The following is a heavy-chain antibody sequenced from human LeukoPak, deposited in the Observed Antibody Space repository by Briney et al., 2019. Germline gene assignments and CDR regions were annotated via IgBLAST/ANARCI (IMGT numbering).Heavy chain of an antibody. Sequence: PGGSLRLSCAASGFTFSTYGMHWVRQAPGKGLQWLAVIWYDGNNKYYADSVKGRFTISRDNSKNTLYLQMNSLRVEDTAGYYCAKEKERSYFYGSGGDYWGQGTLVTVSS. CDR1: GFTFSTYG. V-gene: IGHV3-33*06. CDR2: IWYDGNNK. J-gene: IGHJ4*02. D-gene: IGHD3-10*01. CDR3: AKEKERSYFYGSGGDY.